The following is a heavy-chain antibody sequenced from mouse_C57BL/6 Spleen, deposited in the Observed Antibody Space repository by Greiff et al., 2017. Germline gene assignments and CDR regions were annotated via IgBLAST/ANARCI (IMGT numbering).Heavy chain of an antibody. CDR1: GYSFTGYF. J-gene: IGHJ3*01. Sequence: EVQLQQSGPELVKPGASVKISCKASGYSFTGYFMNWVMQSHGKSLEWIGRINPYNGDTFYNQKFKGKATLTVDKSSSTAHMELRSLTSEDSAVYYCAPNYSNYGAYWGQGTLVTVSA. CDR2: INPYNGDT. CDR3: APNYSNYGAY. D-gene: IGHD2-5*01. V-gene: IGHV1-20*01.